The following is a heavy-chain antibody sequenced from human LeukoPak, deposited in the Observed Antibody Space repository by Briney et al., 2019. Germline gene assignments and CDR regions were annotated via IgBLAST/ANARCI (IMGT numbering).Heavy chain of an antibody. V-gene: IGHV4-59*01. J-gene: IGHJ3*02. CDR2: IYYSGST. CDR3: ARGGLENGCHANDGFDI. Sequence: PSETLSLTCTVSGGSISGYHWSWIRQPPGKGLDWIGYIYYSGSTKYNPSLKSRVTMSVDTSKNQFSLKLSSVTAADTAVYYCARGGLENGCHANDGFDICGQGTMVTVSS. CDR1: GGSISGYH. D-gene: IGHD2-8*01.